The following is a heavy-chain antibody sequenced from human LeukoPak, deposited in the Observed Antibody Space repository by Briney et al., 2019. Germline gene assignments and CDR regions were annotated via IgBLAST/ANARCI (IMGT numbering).Heavy chain of an antibody. Sequence: SETLSLTCAVYGGSFSGYYWSRIRQPPGKGLEWIGEINHSGSTNYNPSLKSRVTISVDTSKNQFSLKLSSVTAADTAVYYCARLVATQHLDYWGQGTLVTVSS. CDR3: ARLVATQHLDY. V-gene: IGHV4-34*01. D-gene: IGHD5-12*01. CDR2: INHSGST. J-gene: IGHJ4*02. CDR1: GGSFSGYY.